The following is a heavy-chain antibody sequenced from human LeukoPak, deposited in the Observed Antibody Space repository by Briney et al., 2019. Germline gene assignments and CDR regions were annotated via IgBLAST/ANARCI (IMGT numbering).Heavy chain of an antibody. V-gene: IGHV3-30-3*01. CDR2: ISYDGSNK. J-gene: IGHJ5*02. D-gene: IGHD1-7*01. CDR1: GFTFSSYA. CDR3: ARDDTGTTEGDWFDP. Sequence: PGGSLRLSCAASGFTFSSYAMHWVRQAPGKGLEWVAVISYDGSNKYYADSVKGRFTISRDNAKNSLYLQMNSLRDEDTAVYYCARDDTGTTEGDWFDPWGQGTLVTVSS.